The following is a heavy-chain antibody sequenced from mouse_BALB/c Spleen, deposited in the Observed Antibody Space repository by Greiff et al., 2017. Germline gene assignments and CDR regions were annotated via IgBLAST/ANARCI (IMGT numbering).Heavy chain of an antibody. CDR1: GFTFTDYY. CDR2: IRNKANGYTT. CDR3: ARDGNPYWYFDV. D-gene: IGHD2-1*01. V-gene: IGHV7-3*02. J-gene: IGHJ1*01. Sequence: EVKLVESGGGLVQPGGSLRLSCATSGFTFTDYYMSWVRQPPGKALEWLGFIRNKANGYTTEYSASVKGRFTISRDNSQSILYLQMNTLRAEDSATYYCARDGNPYWYFDVWGAGTTVTVSS.